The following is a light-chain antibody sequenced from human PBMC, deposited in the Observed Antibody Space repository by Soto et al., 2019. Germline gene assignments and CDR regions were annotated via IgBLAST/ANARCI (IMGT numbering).Light chain of an antibody. CDR2: GAS. V-gene: IGKV3D-11*01. CDR1: QFLSSY. Sequence: VLTQSSRTPPLPLGQRASLSWMASQFLSSYLAWYQQIPGQAPRLLIYGASNRATGIPDRFSGSGSGTDFTLTISSLEPDDFAVYYCQQRNDWQVTFGQGTRVEIK. J-gene: IGKJ5*01. CDR3: QQRNDWQVT.